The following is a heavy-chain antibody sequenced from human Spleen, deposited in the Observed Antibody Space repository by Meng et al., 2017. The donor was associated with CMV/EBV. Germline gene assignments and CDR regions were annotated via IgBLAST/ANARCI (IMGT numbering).Heavy chain of an antibody. V-gene: IGHV4-38-2*02. Sequence: SETLSLTCKVSGYSVSNAYYWAWIRQPPGKGLEWIGQVYHSGSTYYNPSLKSRLTIYLDTSKNQLSLMMTSVTAPDTAVYYCARATIYGVVLDSWGLGTLVTVSS. J-gene: IGHJ4*02. CDR3: ARATIYGVVLDS. CDR2: VYHSGST. D-gene: IGHD3-3*02. CDR1: GYSVSNAYY.